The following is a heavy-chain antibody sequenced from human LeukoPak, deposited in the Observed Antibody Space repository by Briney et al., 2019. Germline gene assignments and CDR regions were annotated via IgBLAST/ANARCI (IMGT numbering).Heavy chain of an antibody. Sequence: SETLSLTCAVYVGSFSGYYWSCIRQPPGTGLEWMGEINHRGSTNYNPSLKSRVTISVDTSKNQFSLKLSSVTAADTAVYYCARVAGYCSGGSCRTRFDPWGQGTLVTVSS. CDR2: INHRGST. D-gene: IGHD2-15*01. J-gene: IGHJ5*02. CDR3: ARVAGYCSGGSCRTRFDP. V-gene: IGHV4-34*01. CDR1: VGSFSGYY.